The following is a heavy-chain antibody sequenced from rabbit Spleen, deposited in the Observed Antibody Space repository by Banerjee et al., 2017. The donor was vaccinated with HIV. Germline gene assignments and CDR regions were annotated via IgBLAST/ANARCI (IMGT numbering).Heavy chain of an antibody. CDR3: GRAGEGGYGYLDL. V-gene: IGHV1S45*01. D-gene: IGHD2-1*01. J-gene: IGHJ4*01. CDR1: GLDFSSSYW. Sequence: QEQLVEYGGDLVQPEGSLTLTCTASGLDFSSSYWICWVRQAPGKGLEWIACIYVGSGGGTKYASWAKGRFTISKTSSTTVTLEMTSLTVADTATFFCGRAGEGGYGYLDLWGPGTLVTV. CDR2: IYVGSGGGT.